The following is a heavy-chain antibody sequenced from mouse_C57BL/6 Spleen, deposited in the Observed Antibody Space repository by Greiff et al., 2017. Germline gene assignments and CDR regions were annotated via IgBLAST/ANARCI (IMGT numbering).Heavy chain of an antibody. CDR1: GFSLSTFGMG. J-gene: IGHJ3*01. CDR3: ALIEDGYTEWFAY. D-gene: IGHD2-3*01. Sequence: QVTLQVCGPGILQPSQTLSLTCSFSGFSLSTFGMGVGWLRQPSGKGLEWLAHIWWDDAKYYNPALKSRLTNSKDTSKNHVFLKNANVGTADTATYYCALIEDGYTEWFAYWGQGTLVTVSA. V-gene: IGHV8-8*01. CDR2: IWWDDAK.